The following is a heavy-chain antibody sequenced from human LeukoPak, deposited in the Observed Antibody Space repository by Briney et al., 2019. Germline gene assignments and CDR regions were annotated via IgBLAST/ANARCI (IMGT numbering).Heavy chain of an antibody. CDR3: AKDQDWNYEEGYFDY. V-gene: IGHV3-23*01. Sequence: PGGSLRLSCAASGFTFSSYAMSWVRQAPGKGLEWVSAISGSGGSTYYADSVKGRFTISRDNSKNTLYLQVNSLRAEDTAVYYCAKDQDWNYEEGYFDYWGQGTLVTVSS. CDR2: ISGSGGST. J-gene: IGHJ4*02. D-gene: IGHD1-7*01. CDR1: GFTFSSYA.